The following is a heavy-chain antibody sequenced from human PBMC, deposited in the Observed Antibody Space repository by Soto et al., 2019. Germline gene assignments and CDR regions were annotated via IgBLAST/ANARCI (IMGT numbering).Heavy chain of an antibody. CDR3: ARGGDVVVPAAPYYYYGMDV. Sequence: GESLKISCKGSGYSFTSYWISWVRQMPGKGLERMGRIDPSDSYTNYSPSFQGHVTISADKSISTAYLQLSSLKASDTAMYYCARGGDVVVPAAPYYYYGMDVWGQGTTVTVSS. CDR2: IDPSDSYT. CDR1: GYSFTSYW. V-gene: IGHV5-10-1*01. D-gene: IGHD2-2*01. J-gene: IGHJ6*02.